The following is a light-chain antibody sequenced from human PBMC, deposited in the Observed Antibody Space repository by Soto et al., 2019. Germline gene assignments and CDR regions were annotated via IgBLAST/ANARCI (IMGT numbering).Light chain of an antibody. CDR1: SSNIGTNT. V-gene: IGLV1-44*01. J-gene: IGLJ1*01. CDR2: NNN. CDR3: AAWDDSLDGFYV. Sequence: QSVLTQPPSASGTPGQRVTISCSGSSSNIGTNTVNWYLQLPGTAPKLLMYNNNQRPSGVPERFSGSKSGTSASLAIGGLQSEDEADYYCAAWDDSLDGFYVFGSGTKVTV.